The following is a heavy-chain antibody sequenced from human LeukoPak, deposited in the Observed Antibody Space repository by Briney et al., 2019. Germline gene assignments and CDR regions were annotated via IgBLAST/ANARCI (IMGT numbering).Heavy chain of an antibody. CDR3: ARDLEYSSSSAIRGWFDP. J-gene: IGHJ5*02. V-gene: IGHV1-69*05. D-gene: IGHD6-6*01. CDR2: IIPIFGTA. CDR1: GGTFSSYA. Sequence: ASVKVSCKASGGTFSSYAISWVRHAPGQGREWMGRIIPIFGTANYAQKFQGRVTITTDESTSTAYMEQSSLRSEDTAVYYCARDLEYSSSSAIRGWFDPWGQGTLVTVSS.